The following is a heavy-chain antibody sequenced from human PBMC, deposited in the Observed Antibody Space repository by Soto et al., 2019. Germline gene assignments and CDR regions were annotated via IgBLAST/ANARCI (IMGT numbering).Heavy chain of an antibody. J-gene: IGHJ5*02. CDR1: GYAFSTYG. D-gene: IGHD6-13*01. V-gene: IGHV1-18*01. Sequence: QVQLVQSGAEVKKPGASVKVSCKASGYAFSTYGISWVRQAPGQGLEWMGWVSGYTGNRNYAQKFQDRVTMTTDTAPSTAYMELRSLRSADTAVYFCARGAAAVWFDPWGQGTLVTVSS. CDR2: VSGYTGNR. CDR3: ARGAAAVWFDP.